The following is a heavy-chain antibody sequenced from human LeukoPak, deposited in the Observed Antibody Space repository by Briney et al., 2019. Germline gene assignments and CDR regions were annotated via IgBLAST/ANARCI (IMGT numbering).Heavy chain of an antibody. CDR2: NNIDGSST. CDR1: GFTLSSYW. D-gene: IGHD3/OR15-3a*01. V-gene: IGHV3-74*01. J-gene: IGHJ4*02. Sequence: GGSLRLSCAASGFTLSSYWMHWVRQPPGKGLVWVSRNNIDGSSTTYADSMKGRFTISRDNAKNTLYLQMNSLRAEDTAVYYCARGTGNYYGYWGQGTLVTVSS. CDR3: ARGTGNYYGY.